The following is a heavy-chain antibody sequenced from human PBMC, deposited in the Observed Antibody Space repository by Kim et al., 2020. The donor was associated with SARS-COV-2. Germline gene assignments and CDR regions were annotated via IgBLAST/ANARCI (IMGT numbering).Heavy chain of an antibody. J-gene: IGHJ4*02. V-gene: IGHV4-39*07. D-gene: IGHD4-17*01. CDR3: ATFGTTVVNGLSDY. Sequence: SETLSLTCTVSGGSISSSSYYWGWIRQPPGKGLEWIGSIYYSGSTYYNPSLKSRVTISVDTSKNQFSLKLSSVTAADTAVYYCATFGTTVVNGLSDYWGQGTLVTVSS. CDR1: GGSISSSSYY. CDR2: IYYSGST.